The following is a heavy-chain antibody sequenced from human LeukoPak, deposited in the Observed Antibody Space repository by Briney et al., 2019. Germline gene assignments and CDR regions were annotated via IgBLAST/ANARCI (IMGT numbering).Heavy chain of an antibody. CDR2: ISSRGSTI. Sequence: GGSLRLSCAASGFTFSTYEMNWVRQAPGKALEWVSYISSRGSTIYYTDSVKGRFTISRDNAKNSLYLQMNSLSAEDTAVYYCARDTRLDYWGQGTLVTVSS. V-gene: IGHV3-48*03. J-gene: IGHJ4*02. CDR3: ARDTRLDY. D-gene: IGHD2-15*01. CDR1: GFTFSTYE.